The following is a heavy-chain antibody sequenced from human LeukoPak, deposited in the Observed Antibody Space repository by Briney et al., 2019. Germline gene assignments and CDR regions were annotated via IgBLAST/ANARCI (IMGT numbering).Heavy chain of an antibody. CDR3: ARLPVSAYGDYLHGMDV. V-gene: IGHV5-51*01. D-gene: IGHD4-17*01. Sequence: GESLKISCKGSGYSFTSYWIGWVRQMPGKGLEWMGIIYPGDSDTRYSPSFQGQVTISADKSISTAYLQWSSLKASDTAMYYCARLPVSAYGDYLHGMDVWGQGTTVTVSS. CDR1: GYSFTSYW. CDR2: IYPGDSDT. J-gene: IGHJ6*02.